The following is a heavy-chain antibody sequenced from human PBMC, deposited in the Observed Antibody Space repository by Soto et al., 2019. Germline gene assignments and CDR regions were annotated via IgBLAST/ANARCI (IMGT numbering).Heavy chain of an antibody. CDR3: ARDVLGPADL. D-gene: IGHD2-2*01. J-gene: IGHJ4*02. CDR2: IKQDGSAM. V-gene: IGHV3-7*01. Sequence: GGSLRLSCVGSGFIFSSYWMNWVRQAPGKGLEWVANIKQDGSAMYYVDSVKGRFTISRDNAKNSLYLQMNSLRAEDTAVYYCARDVLGPADLWGQGTLVTVSS. CDR1: GFIFSSYW.